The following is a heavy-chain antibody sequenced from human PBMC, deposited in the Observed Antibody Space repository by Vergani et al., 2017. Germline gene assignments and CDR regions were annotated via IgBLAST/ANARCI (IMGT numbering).Heavy chain of an antibody. J-gene: IGHJ5*02. CDR2: MIPTFDSK. D-gene: IGHD3-22*01. CDR3: ARGASYFDSGGYADT. Sequence: QVQLVQSGAEVKKPGSSVKVSCKSSGGTFSNHVLAWVRQAPGQGLQWMGRMIPTFDSKNYAPRFQGRVTLTADASASTAYMELTSLTSEDTAVYFCARGASYFDSGGYADTWGQGTLVTVS. CDR1: GGTFSNHV. V-gene: IGHV1-69*15.